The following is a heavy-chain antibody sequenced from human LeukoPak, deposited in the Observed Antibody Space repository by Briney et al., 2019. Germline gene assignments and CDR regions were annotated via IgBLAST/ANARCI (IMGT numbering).Heavy chain of an antibody. Sequence: SQTLSLTCTVSGGSISSGGYYWSWIRQHPGKGLEWIGYIYYSGSTYYNPSLKSRVTISVDTSKNQFSLKQSSVTAADTAVYYCARVGTYYYDSSGYYWPGDYYYYYMDVWGKGTTVTVSS. CDR1: GGSISSGGYY. J-gene: IGHJ6*03. CDR2: IYYSGST. D-gene: IGHD3-22*01. V-gene: IGHV4-31*03. CDR3: ARVGTYYYDSSGYYWPGDYYYYYMDV.